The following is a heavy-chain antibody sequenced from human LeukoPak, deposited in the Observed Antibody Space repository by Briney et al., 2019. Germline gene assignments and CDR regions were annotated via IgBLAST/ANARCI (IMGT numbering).Heavy chain of an antibody. CDR1: GGSISSGSYY. J-gene: IGHJ4*02. D-gene: IGHD4-17*01. CDR2: IYISGST. CDR3: ARASHDYGDYSHFDY. V-gene: IGHV4-61*02. Sequence: SETLSLTCTVSGGSISSGSYYWSWIRQPAGKGLEWIGRIYISGSTKYSPSLKSRVTISVDTSKSQFSLKLSSVTAADTAVYYCARASHDYGDYSHFDYWGQGTLVTVSS.